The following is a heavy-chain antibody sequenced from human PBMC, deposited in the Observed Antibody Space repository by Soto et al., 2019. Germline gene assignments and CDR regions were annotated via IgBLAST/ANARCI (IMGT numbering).Heavy chain of an antibody. CDR1: CATLSNPG. CDR2: ISLYSDGT. Sequence: APVKVSRKTSCATLSNPGITWGRPAPGQPLEWLGWISLYSDGTNYAQKFQGRVSMTTDTSTTTAYMELRSLRSDDTAVYYCARVVPGAEAWFGPWGQGTLVTVSS. J-gene: IGHJ5*02. D-gene: IGHD2-2*01. V-gene: IGHV1-18*01. CDR3: ARVVPGAEAWFGP.